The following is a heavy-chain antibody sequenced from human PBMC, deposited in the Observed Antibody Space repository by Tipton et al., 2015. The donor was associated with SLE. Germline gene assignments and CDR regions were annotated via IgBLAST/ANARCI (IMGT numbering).Heavy chain of an antibody. Sequence: SLRLSCAASGFTFDDYAMSWVRQAPGKGLEWVCGINWSGETTGCAASVKGRFTISRDNAKNSLYLQMNSLRADDTAVYYCARDLSSWPYYQTYYMDVWGKGTTVTVSS. CDR3: ARDLSSWPYYQTYYMDV. V-gene: IGHV3-20*04. D-gene: IGHD6-13*01. CDR2: INWSGETT. J-gene: IGHJ6*03. CDR1: GFTFDDYA.